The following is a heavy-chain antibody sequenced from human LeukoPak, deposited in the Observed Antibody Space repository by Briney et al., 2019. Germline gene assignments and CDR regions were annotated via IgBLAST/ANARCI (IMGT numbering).Heavy chain of an antibody. CDR2: MNPNSGNT. D-gene: IGHD3-22*01. J-gene: IGHJ4*02. CDR3: ARGLYDSSGCFVDY. V-gene: IGHV1-8*01. CDR1: GYTFTSYD. Sequence: GASVKVSCKASGYTFTSYDINWVRQATGQGLEWMGWMNPNSGNTGYAQEFQGRVTMTRNTSISTAYMELSSLRSEDTAVYYCARGLYDSSGCFVDYWGQGTLVTVSS.